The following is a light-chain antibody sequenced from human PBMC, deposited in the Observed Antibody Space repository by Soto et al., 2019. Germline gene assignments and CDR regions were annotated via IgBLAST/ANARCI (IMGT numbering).Light chain of an antibody. CDR3: QQYGSSGT. Sequence: IVMTQSPVTLCLSPGERVTLSCRASQSVSSNLAWYQQKPGQAPRLLIYGASNRATGIPDRFSGSGSGTDFTLTISRLEPEDFAVYYCQQYGSSGTFGQGTKVDIK. V-gene: IGKV3-20*01. J-gene: IGKJ1*01. CDR1: QSVSSN. CDR2: GAS.